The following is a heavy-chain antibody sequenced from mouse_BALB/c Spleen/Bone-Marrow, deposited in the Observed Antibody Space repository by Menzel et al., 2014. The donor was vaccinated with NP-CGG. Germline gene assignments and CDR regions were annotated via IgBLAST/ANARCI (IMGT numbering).Heavy chain of an antibody. V-gene: IGHV14-3*02. J-gene: IGHJ1*01. Sequence: EVQLQQSGAELVKPGASVKLSCTASGFNNKDTYMHWVKQRPEQGLEWIGRIDPANGNTKYDPKFQGKATITADTSSNTAYLQLSSLTSEDTAVYYCATYRYGRYFDVWGAGTTVTVSS. CDR2: IDPANGNT. CDR3: ATYRYGRYFDV. CDR1: GFNNKDTY. D-gene: IGHD2-14*01.